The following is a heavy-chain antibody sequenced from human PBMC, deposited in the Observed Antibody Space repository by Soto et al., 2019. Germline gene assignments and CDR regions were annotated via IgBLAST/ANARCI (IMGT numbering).Heavy chain of an antibody. CDR1: GGSITSGPYY. CDR2: IYYTGRT. Sequence: QVQLQESGPGLVKPSQTLSLTCTVFGGSITSGPYYWSWIRQHPGKGLEWIGYIYYTGRTNYNQSLKSRLSMSVDTSKHQFSLKLTSVTAADTARYFCARDRSGRSDHWGPGTLVTVSS. J-gene: IGHJ5*02. D-gene: IGHD1-26*01. V-gene: IGHV4-31*03. CDR3: ARDRSGRSDH.